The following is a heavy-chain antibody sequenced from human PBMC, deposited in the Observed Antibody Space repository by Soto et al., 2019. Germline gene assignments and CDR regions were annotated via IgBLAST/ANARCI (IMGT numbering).Heavy chain of an antibody. CDR3: ARDFEAEVTASSPPDAFDI. Sequence: QVQLVQSGAEVKKPGSSVKVSCKASGGTFSSYAISWVRQAPGQGLEWMGGIIPIFGTATYAQKFQGRVTITADESTSTAYMELSSLRSEDTAVYYCARDFEAEVTASSPPDAFDIWGQGTMVTVSS. CDR2: IIPIFGTA. D-gene: IGHD2-21*02. V-gene: IGHV1-69*01. CDR1: GGTFSSYA. J-gene: IGHJ3*02.